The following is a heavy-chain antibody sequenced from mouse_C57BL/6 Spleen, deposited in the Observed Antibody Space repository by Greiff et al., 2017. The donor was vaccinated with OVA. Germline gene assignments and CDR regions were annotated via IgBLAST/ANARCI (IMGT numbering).Heavy chain of an antibody. CDR1: GFTFSSYG. Sequence: EVQVVESGGDLVKPGGSLKLSCAASGFTFSSYGMSWVRQTPDKRLEWVATISSGGSYTYYPDSVKGRFTISRDNAKNTLYLQMSSLKSEYTAMYYCARHGYYGSSWYFDVWGTGTTVTVSS. J-gene: IGHJ1*03. CDR3: ARHGYYGSSWYFDV. V-gene: IGHV5-6*01. CDR2: ISSGGSYT. D-gene: IGHD1-1*01.